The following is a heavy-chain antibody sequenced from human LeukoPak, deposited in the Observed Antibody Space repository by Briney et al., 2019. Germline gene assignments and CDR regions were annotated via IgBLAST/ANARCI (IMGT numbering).Heavy chain of an antibody. V-gene: IGHV3-30*04. CDR1: GFTFSSYA. CDR2: ISYDGSNK. J-gene: IGHJ6*03. Sequence: TGGSLRLSCAASGFTFSSYAMHWVRQAPGKGLEWVAVISYDGSNKYYADSVKGRFTISRDNSKNTLYLQMNSLRAEDTAVYYCAREGMIFGVFHYMDVWGKGTTVSVSS. D-gene: IGHD3-3*01. CDR3: AREGMIFGVFHYMDV.